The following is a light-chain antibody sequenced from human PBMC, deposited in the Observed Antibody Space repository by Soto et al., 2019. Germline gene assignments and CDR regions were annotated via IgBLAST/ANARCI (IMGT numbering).Light chain of an antibody. CDR3: SSYTSSSTLV. V-gene: IGLV2-14*01. CDR1: SSDVGGHNY. Sequence: QSVLTQPASVSGAPGQSITISCTGTSSDVGGHNYVSWYRQHPGKAPKLMIYEVSNRPSGISNRFSGSKSGNTASLTISGLQAEDEADYYCSSYTSSSTLVFGGGTKVTVL. J-gene: IGLJ2*01. CDR2: EVS.